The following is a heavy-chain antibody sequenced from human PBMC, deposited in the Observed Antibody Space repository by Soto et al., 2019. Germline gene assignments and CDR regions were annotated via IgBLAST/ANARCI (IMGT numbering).Heavy chain of an antibody. V-gene: IGHV3-21*01. CDR2: ISSSSSYI. D-gene: IGHD2-2*01. Sequence: GSLRLSCAASGFTFSSYSMNWVRQAPGKGLEWVSSISSSSSYIYYADSVKGRFTISRDNAKNSLYLQMNSLRAEDTAVYYCAREGPVPAAAYDAFDIWGQGTMVTV. J-gene: IGHJ3*02. CDR3: AREGPVPAAAYDAFDI. CDR1: GFTFSSYS.